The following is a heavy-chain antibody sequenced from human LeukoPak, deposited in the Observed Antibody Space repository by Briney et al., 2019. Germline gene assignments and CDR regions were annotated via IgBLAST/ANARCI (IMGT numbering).Heavy chain of an antibody. D-gene: IGHD2-21*02. CDR2: ISSSSSYT. CDR3: AKDLLAYCGGDCSNFDY. Sequence: PGGSLRLSCAASGFTFSDYYMSWIRQAPGKGLEWVSYISSSSSYTNYADSVKGRFTISRDNAKNSLYLQMNSLRAEDTAVYYCAKDLLAYCGGDCSNFDYWGQGTLVTVSS. V-gene: IGHV3-11*06. J-gene: IGHJ4*02. CDR1: GFTFSDYY.